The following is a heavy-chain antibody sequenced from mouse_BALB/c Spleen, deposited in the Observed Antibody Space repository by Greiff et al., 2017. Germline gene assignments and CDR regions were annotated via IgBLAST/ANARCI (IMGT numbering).Heavy chain of an antibody. J-gene: IGHJ4*01. Sequence: VQLKESGPELVKPGASVKMSCKASGYTFTSYVMHWVKQKPGQGLEWIGYINPYNDGTKYNEKFKGKATLTSDKSSSTAYMELSSLTSEDSAVYYCTRSGYGYYYYAMDYWGQGTSVTVSS. CDR1: GYTFTSYV. V-gene: IGHV1-14*01. D-gene: IGHD2-2*01. CDR3: TRSGYGYYYYAMDY. CDR2: INPYNDGT.